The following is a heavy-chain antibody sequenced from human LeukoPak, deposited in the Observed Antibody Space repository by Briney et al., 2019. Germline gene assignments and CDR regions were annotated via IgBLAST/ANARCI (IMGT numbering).Heavy chain of an antibody. CDR3: ARGGDGYPYYYYGMDV. D-gene: IGHD5-24*01. CDR2: IIPILGIA. J-gene: IGHJ6*02. Sequence: SVKVSCKASGGTFSSYAISWVRQAPGQGHEWMGRIIPILGIANYAQKFQGRVTITADKSTSTAYMELSSLRSEDTAVYYCARGGDGYPYYYYGMDVWGQGTTVTVSS. CDR1: GGTFSSYA. V-gene: IGHV1-69*04.